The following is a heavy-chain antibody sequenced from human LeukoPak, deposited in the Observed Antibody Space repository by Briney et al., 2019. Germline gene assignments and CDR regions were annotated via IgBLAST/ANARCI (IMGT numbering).Heavy chain of an antibody. V-gene: IGHV5-51*01. CDR3: ARHRGGSYYYYYMDV. J-gene: IGHJ6*03. Sequence: GESLKISCKGSGYSFTSYWIGWVRQMPGKGLEWMGIIYPSDSDTRYSPSFQGQVTISADKSISTAYLQWSSLKASDTAMYYCARHRGGSYYYYYMDVWGKGTTVTVSS. CDR1: GYSFTSYW. CDR2: IYPSDSDT. D-gene: IGHD1-26*01.